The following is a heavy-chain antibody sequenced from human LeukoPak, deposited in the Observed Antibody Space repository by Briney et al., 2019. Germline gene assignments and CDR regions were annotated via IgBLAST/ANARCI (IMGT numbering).Heavy chain of an antibody. J-gene: IGHJ4*02. D-gene: IGHD3-10*01. CDR1: GVSISSKDYY. CDR3: ARFMVRGLIVDY. CDR2: IYYSGST. V-gene: IGHV4-39*01. Sequence: PSETLALTCTVSGVSISSKDYYWGWIRQPPGRGLEWIGNIYYSGSTFYNPSLKSRVTISVDTSKNQFSLKLSSVTAADTAVYYCARFMVRGLIVDYWGQGTLVTVSS.